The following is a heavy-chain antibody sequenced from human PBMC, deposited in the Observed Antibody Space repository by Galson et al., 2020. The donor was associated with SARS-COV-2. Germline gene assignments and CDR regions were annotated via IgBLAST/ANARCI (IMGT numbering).Heavy chain of an antibody. J-gene: IGHJ6*02. CDR2: IYYSGST. V-gene: IGHV4-59*01. CDR3: AGFRLYFRHYYGLDV. Sequence: ETSETLSLTCTVSSGTISSYYWSWIRQPPGKGLEWIGYIYYSGSTNYNPSLKSRVTISIDTSKNQFSLRLSSVTAADTAVYYCAGFRLYFRHYYGLDVWGQGTTVTVSS. CDR1: SGTISSYY. D-gene: IGHD2-8*01.